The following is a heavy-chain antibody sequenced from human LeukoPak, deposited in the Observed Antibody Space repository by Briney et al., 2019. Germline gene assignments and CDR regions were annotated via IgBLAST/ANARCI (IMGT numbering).Heavy chain of an antibody. Sequence: SETLSLTCTVSSYPISSGYYWGWIRQPPGKGLEWIGSIYQSGSTNYNPSLQSRVTISQDTSKNQISLKLTSVTAADTAVYFCARGKYSGTWSPRGYYYYYMDVWGNGTTVIVSS. CDR2: IYQSGST. V-gene: IGHV4-38-2*02. CDR1: SYPISSGYY. J-gene: IGHJ6*03. D-gene: IGHD6-13*01. CDR3: ARGKYSGTWSPRGYYYYYMDV.